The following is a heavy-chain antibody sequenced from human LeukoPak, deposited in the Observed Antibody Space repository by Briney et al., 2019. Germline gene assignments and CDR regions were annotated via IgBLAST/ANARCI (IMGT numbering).Heavy chain of an antibody. J-gene: IGHJ5*02. Sequence: ASVKVSCKASVYTFTSYGISWVRQAPGQGLEWMGWISAYNGNTNYAQKLQGRVTMTTDTSTSTAYMELRSLRPDDTAVYYCARVDSSINWFDPWGQGTLVTVSS. D-gene: IGHD6-19*01. V-gene: IGHV1-18*01. CDR3: ARVDSSINWFDP. CDR1: VYTFTSYG. CDR2: ISAYNGNT.